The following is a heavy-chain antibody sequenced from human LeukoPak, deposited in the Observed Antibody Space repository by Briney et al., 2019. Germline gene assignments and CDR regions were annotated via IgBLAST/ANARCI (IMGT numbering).Heavy chain of an antibody. CDR2: ISSSRSYT. CDR3: ASGAGGMVIGDY. D-gene: IGHD2-8*01. CDR1: GFIFSDYY. J-gene: IGHJ4*02. Sequence: GGSLRLSCAASGFIFSDYYMTWIRQAPGKGLEWVSDISSSRSYTNYADSVKGRFTISRDNAKNSLYLQMNSLRADDTAVYYCASGAGGMVIGDYWGQGTLVTVSS. V-gene: IGHV3-11*06.